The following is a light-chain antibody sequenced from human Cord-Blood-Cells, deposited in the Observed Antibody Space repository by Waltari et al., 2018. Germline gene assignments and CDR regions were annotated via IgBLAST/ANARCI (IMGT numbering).Light chain of an antibody. V-gene: IGLV3-19*01. CDR1: SLRSYY. CDR2: GKN. CDR3: NSRDSGGNHVV. J-gene: IGLJ2*01. Sequence: SSELTQDPAVSVALGQTVRITCQGDSLRSYYASWYQQKPGKPPVLVIYGKNNRPSGVPYRFSGFSSGNTAALTITGAQAEDEADYYCNSRDSGGNHVVFGGGTKLTVL.